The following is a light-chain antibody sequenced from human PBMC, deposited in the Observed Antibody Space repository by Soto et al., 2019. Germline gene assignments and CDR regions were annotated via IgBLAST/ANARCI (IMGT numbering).Light chain of an antibody. CDR3: QQYNNYPRT. CDR2: NAD. J-gene: IGKJ5*01. V-gene: IGKV1-5*01. Sequence: DIEMTQSPSTLSASLGDRVTITGRASQDINRWLAWYQQKPGKAPKILIYNADTLESGVPSRFSGSGSGTEFTLTISNLQPDDFATYFCQQYNNYPRTFGQGTRLEI. CDR1: QDINRW.